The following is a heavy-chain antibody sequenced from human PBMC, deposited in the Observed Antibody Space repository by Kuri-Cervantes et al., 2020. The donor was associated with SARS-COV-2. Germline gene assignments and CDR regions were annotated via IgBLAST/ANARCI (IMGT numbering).Heavy chain of an antibody. V-gene: IGHV4-34*01. CDR3: ARDGLGYCSGGSCYSAFDI. Sequence: GSLRLSCAVYGGSFSGYYWSWIRQPPGKGLEWIGEINHSGSTNYNPSLKSRVTISVDTSKNQFSLKLSSVTAADTAVYYCARDGLGYCSGGSCYSAFDIWGQGTMVTVSS. D-gene: IGHD2-15*01. CDR2: INHSGST. CDR1: GGSFSGYY. J-gene: IGHJ3*02.